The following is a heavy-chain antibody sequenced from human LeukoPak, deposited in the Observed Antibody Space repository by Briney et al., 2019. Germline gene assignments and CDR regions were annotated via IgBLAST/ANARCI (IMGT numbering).Heavy chain of an antibody. J-gene: IGHJ4*02. D-gene: IGHD3-10*01. CDR1: GYSFTSYW. CDR3: ARGTMVRGVIIGGTDY. V-gene: IGHV5-51*01. Sequence: GESLKISCKGSGYSFTSYWIGWVRPMPGKGLEWMGIIYPGDSDTRYSPSFQGQVTISADKSISTAYLQWSSLKASDTAMYYCARGTMVRGVIIGGTDYWGQGTLVTVSS. CDR2: IYPGDSDT.